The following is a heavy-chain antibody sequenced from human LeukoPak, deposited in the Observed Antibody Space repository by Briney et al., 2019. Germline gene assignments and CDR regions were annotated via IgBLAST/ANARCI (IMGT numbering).Heavy chain of an antibody. CDR3: ARVGTQRGAQADY. CDR2: INHSGST. CDR1: GGSISTYY. V-gene: IGHV4-34*01. J-gene: IGHJ4*02. Sequence: SETLSLTCAVSGGSISTYYWSWIRQPPGKGLEWIGEINHSGSTNYNPSLKSRVTISVDTSKNQFSLKLSSVTAADTAVYYCARVGTQRGAQADYWGQGTLVTGSS. D-gene: IGHD1-14*01.